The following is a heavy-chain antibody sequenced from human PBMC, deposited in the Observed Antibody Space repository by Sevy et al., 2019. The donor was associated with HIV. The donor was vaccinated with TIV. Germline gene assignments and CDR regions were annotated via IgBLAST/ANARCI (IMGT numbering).Heavy chain of an antibody. D-gene: IGHD4-17*01. CDR1: GFTFSNHW. J-gene: IGHJ4*02. CDR3: ARDRRGEYGGSDY. V-gene: IGHV3-7*03. CDR2: IKKDGTDK. Sequence: GGSLRLSCAVSGFTFSNHWMTWVRQAPGKGLEWVANIKKDGTDKFYVDSVMGRFSISRDNANDLLYLQMNSLRVEDTAVYYCARDRRGEYGGSDYWGQGTLVTVSS.